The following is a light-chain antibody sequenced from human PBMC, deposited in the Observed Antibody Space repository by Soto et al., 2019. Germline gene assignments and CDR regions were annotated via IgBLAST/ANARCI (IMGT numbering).Light chain of an antibody. J-gene: IGLJ1*01. Sequence: QSALTQPASVSGSPGQSITISCTGTSSDVGGYNYVSWYQQHPGKAPKLMIYEVSNRPSGVSNRFSGSKSGNTASLTISGLQAEDEADYYCSSYTSRSTLDYVFGRGPSSPS. CDR3: SSYTSRSTLDYV. CDR2: EVS. V-gene: IGLV2-14*01. CDR1: SSDVGGYNY.